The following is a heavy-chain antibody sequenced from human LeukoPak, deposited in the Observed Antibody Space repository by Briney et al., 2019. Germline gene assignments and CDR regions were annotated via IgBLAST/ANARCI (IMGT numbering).Heavy chain of an antibody. D-gene: IGHD1-26*01. J-gene: IGHJ4*02. CDR1: GFTFSSYA. V-gene: IGHV3-23*01. CDR2: IRSTGDST. Sequence: PGGSLRLSCAASGFTFSSYAITWVRQAPGKGLEWVSSIRSTGDSTFYADSVKGRFTISRDNSKNTLYLQMNSLSAEDTAVYYCAKDAAELLQGGDYFDYWGQGTLITVSS. CDR3: AKDAAELLQGGDYFDY.